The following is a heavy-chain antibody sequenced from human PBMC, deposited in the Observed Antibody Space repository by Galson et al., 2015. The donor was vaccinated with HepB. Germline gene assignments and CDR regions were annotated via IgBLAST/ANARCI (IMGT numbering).Heavy chain of an antibody. CDR2: ISGSGGST. D-gene: IGHD3-3*01. V-gene: IGHV3-23*01. J-gene: IGHJ4*02. CDR1: GFTFSSYA. CDR3: ARDGGDYDFWSGYYDY. Sequence: SLRLSCAASGFTFSSYAMSWVRQAPGKGLEWVSAISGSGGSTYYADSVKGRFTISRDNSKNTLYLRMNSLRAEDTAVYYCARDGGDYDFWSGYYDYWGQGTLVTVSS.